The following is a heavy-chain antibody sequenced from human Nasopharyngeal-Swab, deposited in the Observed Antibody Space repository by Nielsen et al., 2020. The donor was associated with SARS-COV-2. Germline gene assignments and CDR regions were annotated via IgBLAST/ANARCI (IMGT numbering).Heavy chain of an antibody. J-gene: IGHJ3*02. Sequence: WIRQPPGKGLELVAVIWHDGSNKYYADSVEGRFTISRDNSKNTLYLQMNSLRAEDTAVYYCARDLTPMVIIYAFDMWGQGTMVTVSS. CDR2: IWHDGSNK. D-gene: IGHD5-18*01. V-gene: IGHV3-33*01. CDR3: ARDLTPMVIIYAFDM.